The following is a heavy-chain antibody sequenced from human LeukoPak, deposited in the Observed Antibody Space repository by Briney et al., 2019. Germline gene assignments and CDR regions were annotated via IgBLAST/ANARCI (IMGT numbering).Heavy chain of an antibody. CDR3: ARETYYYGSGI. Sequence: PSETLSLTSAVYGGSFSGYYWSWIRQPPGKGLEWIGEINHSGSTNYNPSLKSRVTISVDTSKNQFSLKLSSVTAADTAVYYCARETYYYGSGIWGQGTMVTVSS. D-gene: IGHD3-10*01. CDR2: INHSGST. CDR1: GGSFSGYY. J-gene: IGHJ3*02. V-gene: IGHV4-34*01.